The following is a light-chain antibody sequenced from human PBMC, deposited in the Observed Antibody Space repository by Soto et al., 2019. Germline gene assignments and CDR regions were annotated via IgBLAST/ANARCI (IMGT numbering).Light chain of an antibody. J-gene: IGLJ3*02. CDR3: AAWDDSLNAWV. CDR1: ISIIGSKY. V-gene: IGLV1-47*01. Sequence: QSVLTQPPSASTTPGQRVTIFCSGGISIIGSKYVYWYQHLPGAAPKLLIYRDDQRPSGVPDRFSGSKSGTSASLAISGLRSEDEADYYCAAWDDSLNAWVFGGGTQLTVL. CDR2: RDD.